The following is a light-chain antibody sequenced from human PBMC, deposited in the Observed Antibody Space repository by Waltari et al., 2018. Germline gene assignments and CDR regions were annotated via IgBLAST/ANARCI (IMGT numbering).Light chain of an antibody. Sequence: DIEMTQSPSSVSASVGDSVTITCRASQEITRWLAWYQQRPGKAPKLLIYGVSTLQRGVPSSFSGSHSGTNFTLTISTLQPDDFATYYCQQAQSLPITFGQGTRLEIK. V-gene: IGKV1-12*01. CDR1: QEITRW. CDR2: GVS. J-gene: IGKJ5*01. CDR3: QQAQSLPIT.